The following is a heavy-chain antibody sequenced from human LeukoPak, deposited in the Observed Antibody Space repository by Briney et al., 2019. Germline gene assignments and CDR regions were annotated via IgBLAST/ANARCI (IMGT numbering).Heavy chain of an antibody. D-gene: IGHD2-21*02. V-gene: IGHV4-59*08. J-gene: IGHJ5*02. CDR3: ARLKLEVVTAIYWFDP. CDR2: FYYGGRS. CDR1: GDSVSNYY. Sequence: SETLSLTCTVSGDSVSNYYWSWIRQPPGKGLEWVGYFYYGGRSNYSPSLTSRVTISVDTSKNQFSLKLSSVTAADTAVYYCARLKLEVVTAIYWFDPWGQGTLVTVSS.